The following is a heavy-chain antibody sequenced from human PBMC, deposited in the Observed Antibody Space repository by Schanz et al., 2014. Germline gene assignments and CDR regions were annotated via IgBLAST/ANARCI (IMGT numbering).Heavy chain of an antibody. Sequence: QVQLVQSGVEVKKPGASVKVSCKASGYTFTSYGINWVRQAPGQGFEWMGWINPLSGATDYAPTFQGRVSMTRDTSISTAYMEVTRLVSSDTAVYYCARRGPNCSNNACYHGWFDPWGQGTLVTVSS. CDR3: ARRGPNCSNNACYHGWFDP. V-gene: IGHV1-2*02. D-gene: IGHD4-4*01. CDR1: GYTFTSYG. CDR2: INPLSGAT. J-gene: IGHJ5*02.